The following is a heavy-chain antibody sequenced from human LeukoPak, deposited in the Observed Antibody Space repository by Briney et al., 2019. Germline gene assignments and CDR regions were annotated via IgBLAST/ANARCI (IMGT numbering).Heavy chain of an antibody. D-gene: IGHD5-18*01. J-gene: IGHJ4*02. CDR2: IIPIFGTA. Sequence: ASVKVSCKASGYTFTSYGISWVRRAPGQGLEWMGGIIPIFGTANYAQKFQGRVTITADESPSTAYMELSSLRSEDTAVYYCARGESPVDTAMEPGNYWGQGTLVTVSS. V-gene: IGHV1-69*13. CDR1: GYTFTSYG. CDR3: ARGESPVDTAMEPGNY.